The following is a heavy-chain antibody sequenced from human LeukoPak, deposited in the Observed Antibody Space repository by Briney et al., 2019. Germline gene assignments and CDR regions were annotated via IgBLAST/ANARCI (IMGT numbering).Heavy chain of an antibody. CDR3: ARGADSGYSSDN. CDR1: GFTFSNYW. Sequence: GGSLRLSCAASGFTFSNYWMHWVRQAPGEGLVWVASINWEGRSPKYADSVKGRFTSSRDQAQVTLYLQMNSRRTEDTAVYYCARGADSGYSSDNWGQGTLVSVSS. J-gene: IGHJ4*02. V-gene: IGHV3-74*01. CDR2: INWEGRSP. D-gene: IGHD3-9*01.